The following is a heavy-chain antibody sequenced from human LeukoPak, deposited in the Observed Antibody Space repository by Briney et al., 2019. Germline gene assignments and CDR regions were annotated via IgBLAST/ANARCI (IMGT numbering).Heavy chain of an antibody. CDR1: GYTFTSYY. V-gene: IGHV1-46*01. D-gene: IGHD3-10*01. Sequence: ASVKVSCKASGYTFTSYYMHWVRQAPGQGLEWMGIINPSGGSTSYAQKFQGRVTMTRDTSTSTVYMELSSLRSEDTAVYYCARSGGYYGSGSYNYMDVWGKGTTVTISS. CDR2: INPSGGST. CDR3: ARSGGYYGSGSYNYMDV. J-gene: IGHJ6*03.